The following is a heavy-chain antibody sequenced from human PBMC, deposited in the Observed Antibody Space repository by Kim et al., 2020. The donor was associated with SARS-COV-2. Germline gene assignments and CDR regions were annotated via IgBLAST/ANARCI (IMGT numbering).Heavy chain of an antibody. CDR3: AILGFRWLPYSY. CDR1: GGSISSSSYY. V-gene: IGHV4-39*01. CDR2: IYYSGST. Sequence: SETLSLTCTVSGGSISSSSYYWGWIRQPPGKGLEWIGSIYYSGSTYYNPSLKSRVTISVDTSKNQFSLKLSSVTAADTAVYYCAILGFRWLPYSYWGQGTLVTVSS. D-gene: IGHD5-12*01. J-gene: IGHJ4*02.